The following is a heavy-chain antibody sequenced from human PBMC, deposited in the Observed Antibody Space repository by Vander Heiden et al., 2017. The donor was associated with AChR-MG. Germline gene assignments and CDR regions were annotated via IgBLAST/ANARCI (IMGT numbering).Heavy chain of an antibody. CDR1: GGPIGNCH. J-gene: IGHJ6*02. Sequence: QVQLQASAPGLAKPSAALSLNSPGTGGPIGNCHWRWIRRPPGKGLEWVGYIYYSGSTQYSPAHKGRVAISVDGSKNQFSVKLSGVTAADTAVYYCAREQVGVTFEGHYFYYGMDVWGQGTTVTVSS. CDR3: AREQVGVTFEGHYFYYGMDV. V-gene: IGHV4-59*01. CDR2: IYYSGST. D-gene: IGHD2-15*01.